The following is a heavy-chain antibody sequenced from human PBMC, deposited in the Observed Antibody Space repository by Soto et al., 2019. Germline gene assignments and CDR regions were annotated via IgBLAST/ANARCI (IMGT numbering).Heavy chain of an antibody. CDR3: AKDYYDILTGGDNAFDI. D-gene: IGHD3-9*01. V-gene: IGHV3-23*01. Sequence: GGSLRLSCAASGFTFSSYAMSWVRQAPGKGLEWVSAIGGSGGSTYYADSVKGRFTISRDNSKNTLYLQMNSLRAEDTAVYYCAKDYYDILTGGDNAFDIWGQGTMVTVSS. CDR1: GFTFSSYA. J-gene: IGHJ3*02. CDR2: IGGSGGST.